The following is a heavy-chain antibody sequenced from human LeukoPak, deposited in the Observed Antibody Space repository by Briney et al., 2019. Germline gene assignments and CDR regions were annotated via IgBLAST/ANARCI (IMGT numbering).Heavy chain of an antibody. Sequence: ASVTVSFKASGYTFTGYYMHWVRQAPGQGLEWMGWINPNSGGTNYAQKFQGRVTMTRDTSISTAYMELSRLRSDDTAVYYCARGSSGWYMVDYWGQGTLVTVSS. CDR3: ARGSSGWYMVDY. J-gene: IGHJ4*02. CDR2: INPNSGGT. V-gene: IGHV1-2*02. D-gene: IGHD6-19*01. CDR1: GYTFTGYY.